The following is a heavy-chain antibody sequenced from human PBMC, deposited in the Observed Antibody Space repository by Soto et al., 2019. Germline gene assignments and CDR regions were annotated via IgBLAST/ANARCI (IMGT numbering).Heavy chain of an antibody. J-gene: IGHJ4*02. Sequence: GGSLRLSCAASGFTFSSYWMSWVHQAPGKGLEWVANIKQDGSEKYYVDSVKGRFTISRDNAKNSLYLQMNSLRAEDTAVYYCARGIFGVVTPYYFDYWGQGTLVTVSS. CDR1: GFTFSSYW. CDR3: ARGIFGVVTPYYFDY. CDR2: IKQDGSEK. D-gene: IGHD3-3*01. V-gene: IGHV3-7*01.